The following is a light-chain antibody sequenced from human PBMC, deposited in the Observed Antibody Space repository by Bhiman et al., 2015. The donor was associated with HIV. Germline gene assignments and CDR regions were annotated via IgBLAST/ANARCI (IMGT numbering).Light chain of an antibody. CDR2: YDS. CDR3: QVWDTTSDHLWV. CDR1: NIGSKS. Sequence: SYVLTQAPSVSVAPGKPASITCGGDNIGSKSVHWYQQKPGQAPVVVMFYDSDRPSGIPDRFSGSKSGNTATLTISRVEAGDEAEYYCQVWDTTSDHLWVFGGGTKLTVL. V-gene: IGLV3-21*04. J-gene: IGLJ3*02.